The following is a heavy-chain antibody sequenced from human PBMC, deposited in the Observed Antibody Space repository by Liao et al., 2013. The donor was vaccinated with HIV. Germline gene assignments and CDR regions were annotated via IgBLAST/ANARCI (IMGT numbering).Heavy chain of an antibody. Sequence: QVQLQQWGAGLLKPSETLSLTCAVYGGSFSGYYWSWIRQPPGKGLEWIGEINHSGSTNYNPSLKSRVTISVDTSKNQFSLKLSSVTAADTAVYYCARGTPRSGYYLFDYWGQGTLVTVSS. CDR2: INHSGST. CDR1: GGSFSGYY. CDR3: ARGTPRSGYYLFDY. J-gene: IGHJ4*02. V-gene: IGHV4-34*01. D-gene: IGHD3-3*01.